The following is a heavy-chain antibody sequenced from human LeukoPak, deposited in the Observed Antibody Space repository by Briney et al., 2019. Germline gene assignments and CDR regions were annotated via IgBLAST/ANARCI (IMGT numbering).Heavy chain of an antibody. CDR2: ISYDGSNK. Sequence: GGSLRLSCAASGFTFSSYGMHWVRQAPGKGLEWVAVISYDGSNKYYADSVKGRFTISRDNSKNTLYLQMNSLRAEDTAVYYCAKDQATDIVVVPAALYYFDYWGQGTPVTVSS. CDR1: GFTFSSYG. J-gene: IGHJ4*02. V-gene: IGHV3-30*18. D-gene: IGHD2-2*01. CDR3: AKDQATDIVVVPAALYYFDY.